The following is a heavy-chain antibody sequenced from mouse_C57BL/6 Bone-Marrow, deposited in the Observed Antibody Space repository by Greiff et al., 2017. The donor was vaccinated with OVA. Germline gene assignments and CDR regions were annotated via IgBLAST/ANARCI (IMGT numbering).Heavy chain of an antibody. CDR2: FYPGSGSI. CDR1: GYTFTEYT. D-gene: IGHD3-2*02. J-gene: IGHJ2*01. CDR3: ARHEEAQGYFDY. Sequence: VKLVESGAELVKPGASVKLSCKASGYTFTEYTIHWVKQRSGQGLEWIGWFYPGSGSIKYNEKFKDKATLTADKSSSTVYMELSRLTSEDSAVYFCARHEEAQGYFDYWGQGTTLTVSS. V-gene: IGHV1-62-2*01.